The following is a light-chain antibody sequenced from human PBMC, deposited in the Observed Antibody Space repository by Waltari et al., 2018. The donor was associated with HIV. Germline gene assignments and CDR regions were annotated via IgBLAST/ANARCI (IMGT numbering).Light chain of an antibody. CDR2: DVS. CDR1: SSDVGGYNY. Sequence: QSALTQPASVSGSPGQSITISCTGTSSDVGGYNYVSWYQQHPGKAPKPIIYDVSNRRSGVSNRVSGSRSGDTASLTISGLQDEDDADYCCSSYTSSSAYVFGTGTKVTVL. J-gene: IGLJ1*01. CDR3: SSYTSSSAYV. V-gene: IGLV2-14*01.